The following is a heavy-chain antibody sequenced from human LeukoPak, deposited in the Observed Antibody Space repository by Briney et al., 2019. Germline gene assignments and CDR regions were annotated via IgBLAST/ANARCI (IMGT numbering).Heavy chain of an antibody. CDR2: VYYSGST. J-gene: IGHJ6*02. Sequence: PSETLSLTCTVSGGSISSSSYYWGWIRQPPEKGLEWIGSVYYSGSTYYSPSLKSRVTISVDTSKNQFSLKLSSVTAADTALYYCARQSRSRGSFDYYYYVMDVWGQGTTVTVSS. CDR3: ARQSRSRGSFDYYYYVMDV. D-gene: IGHD6-13*01. V-gene: IGHV4-39*01. CDR1: GGSISSSSYY.